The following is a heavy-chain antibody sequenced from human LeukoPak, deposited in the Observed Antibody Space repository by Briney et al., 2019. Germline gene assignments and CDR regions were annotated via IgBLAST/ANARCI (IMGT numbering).Heavy chain of an antibody. Sequence: ASVKVSCKATGYTFIIHGISWVRQAPGQGLEWMGWISAYNGNTNYAQKLQGRVTMTTDTSTSTAYMELRSLRSDDTAVYYCARDYRYSYGFDYWGQGTLVTVSS. J-gene: IGHJ4*02. CDR2: ISAYNGNT. V-gene: IGHV1-18*01. D-gene: IGHD5-18*01. CDR3: ARDYRYSYGFDY. CDR1: GYTFIIHG.